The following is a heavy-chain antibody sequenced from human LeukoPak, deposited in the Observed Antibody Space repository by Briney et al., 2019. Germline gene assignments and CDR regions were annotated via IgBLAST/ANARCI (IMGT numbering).Heavy chain of an antibody. D-gene: IGHD3-16*01. CDR2: ISVYNGNT. Sequence: ASVKVSCKASGYTFTSYGFSWVRQAPGQGLEGMGWISVYNGNTNYAQKLQGRVTMTTDTSTSTAYMELRSLRSDDTAVYYCARGEGLGDAFDIWGQGTMVTVSS. CDR1: GYTFTSYG. CDR3: ARGEGLGDAFDI. J-gene: IGHJ3*02. V-gene: IGHV1-18*01.